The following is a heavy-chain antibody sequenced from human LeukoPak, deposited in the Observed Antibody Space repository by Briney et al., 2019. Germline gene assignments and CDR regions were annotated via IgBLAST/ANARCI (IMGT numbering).Heavy chain of an antibody. CDR2: IWYDGSNK. J-gene: IGHJ6*02. CDR1: GFTFSSYG. D-gene: IGHD3-10*01. Sequence: PGRSLRLSCAASGFTFSSYGMHWVRQAPGKGLEWVAVIWYDGSNKYYADSVKGRFTISRDNSKNTLYLQINSLRAEDTAVYYCARANYGSGSNYYYGLDVWGQGTTVTVSS. CDR3: ARANYGSGSNYYYGLDV. V-gene: IGHV3-33*01.